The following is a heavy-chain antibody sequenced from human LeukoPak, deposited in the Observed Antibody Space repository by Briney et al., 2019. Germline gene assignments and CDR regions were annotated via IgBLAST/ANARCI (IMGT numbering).Heavy chain of an antibody. J-gene: IGHJ6*03. V-gene: IGHV3-23*01. D-gene: IGHD1-7*01. CDR1: GVTFSRHA. Sequence: GGSLRLSCTTSGVTFSRHAMSWVRQAPGKGPQWVSGITGSGGTTYYAESVKGRFTTSRDNSKSTLYLQMNSLRVEDAAVYYCARTYYYQYMDVWGKGTRVTVSS. CDR3: ARTYYYQYMDV. CDR2: ITGSGGTT.